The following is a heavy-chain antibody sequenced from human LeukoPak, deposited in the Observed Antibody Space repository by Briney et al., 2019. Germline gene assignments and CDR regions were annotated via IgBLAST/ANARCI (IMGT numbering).Heavy chain of an antibody. J-gene: IGHJ2*01. V-gene: IGHV3-23*01. Sequence: PGGSLRLSCAASGFTFSSYGMSWVRQAPGKGLEWVSSISSSAGSTYYADSVKGRFTISRDNSENTLYLQLNSLRDEDTAVYYCAKKGRGELVAGAQNWYFDFWGRGTLVTVSS. D-gene: IGHD1-26*01. CDR3: AKKGRGELVAGAQNWYFDF. CDR2: ISSSAGST. CDR1: GFTFSSYG.